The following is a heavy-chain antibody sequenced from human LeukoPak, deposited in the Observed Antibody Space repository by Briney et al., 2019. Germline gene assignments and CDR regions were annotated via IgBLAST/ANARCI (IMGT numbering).Heavy chain of an antibody. V-gene: IGHV3-23*01. CDR1: GFTFSTYG. CDR2: VSPSGDIT. CDR3: AKIGRSYGY. J-gene: IGHJ4*02. D-gene: IGHD3-10*01. Sequence: PGGSLRLSCAASGFTFSTYGMNWVRQAPGKGLEWVSGVSPSGDITYYADSVKGRFTISRDNSKNTLYLQMNSLRAEDTAVYYCAKIGRSYGYWGQGTLVTVSS.